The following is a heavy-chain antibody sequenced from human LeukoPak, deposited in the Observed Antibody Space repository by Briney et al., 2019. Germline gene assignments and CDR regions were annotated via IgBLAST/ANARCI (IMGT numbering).Heavy chain of an antibody. CDR2: ISGSGGST. J-gene: IGHJ4*02. CDR3: AKVFLSGVDTAMVSFDY. D-gene: IGHD5-18*01. CDR1: GFAVTINY. V-gene: IGHV3-23*01. Sequence: GGSLRLSCVASGFAVTINYMSWVRQAPGKGLEWVSAISGSGGSTYYADSVKGRFTISRDNSKNTLYLQMNSLRAEDTAVYYCAKVFLSGVDTAMVSFDYWGQGTLVTVSS.